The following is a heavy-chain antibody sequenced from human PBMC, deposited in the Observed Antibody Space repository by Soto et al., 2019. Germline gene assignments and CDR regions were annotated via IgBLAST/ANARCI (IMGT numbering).Heavy chain of an antibody. J-gene: IGHJ4*02. CDR1: GFTFSGSA. D-gene: IGHD1-1*01. V-gene: IGHV3-73*01. CDR2: IRSKANSYAT. Sequence: PGGSLRLSCAASGFTFSGSAMHWVRQASGKGLEWVGRIRSKANSYATAYAASVKGRFTISRDDSKNTPYLQMNSLRAEDTAVYYCAKGAVPTTPVPLFDYWGQGTLVTVSS. CDR3: AKGAVPTTPVPLFDY.